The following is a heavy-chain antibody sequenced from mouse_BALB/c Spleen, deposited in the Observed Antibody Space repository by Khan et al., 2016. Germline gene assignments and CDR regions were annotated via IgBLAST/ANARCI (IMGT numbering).Heavy chain of an antibody. J-gene: IGHJ3*01. CDR1: GYSITSGYS. V-gene: IGHV3-1*02. CDR3: AGAY. Sequence: EVQLQESGPDLVKPSQSLSLTCTVTGYSITSGYSWYWIRQFPGNKLEWMGYIHYSGSTNYNPSLKSRISITRDTSKNQFFLQLNSVTTEDTATYYCAGAYWGQGTLVTVSA. CDR2: IHYSGST.